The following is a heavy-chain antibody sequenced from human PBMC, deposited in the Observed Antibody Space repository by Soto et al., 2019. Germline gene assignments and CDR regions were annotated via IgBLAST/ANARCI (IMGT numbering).Heavy chain of an antibody. J-gene: IGHJ4*02. Sequence: SETLSLTCTVSGGSISSSSYYWGWIRQPPGKGLEWIGSIYYSGSTYYNPSLKSRVTISVDTSKNQFSLKLSSVTAADTAVYYCAGGLAYYYVFAYWGQGTLVTVSS. CDR2: IYYSGST. CDR1: GGSISSSSYY. V-gene: IGHV4-39*01. CDR3: AGGLAYYYVFAY. D-gene: IGHD3-10*02.